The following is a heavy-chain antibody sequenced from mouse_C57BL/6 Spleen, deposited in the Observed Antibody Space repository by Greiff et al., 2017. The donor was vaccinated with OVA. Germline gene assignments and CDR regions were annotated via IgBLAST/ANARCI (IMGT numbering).Heavy chain of an antibody. CDR1: GYTFTDYE. V-gene: IGHV1-15*01. D-gene: IGHD1-3*01. CDR3: TRRIYYAMDY. CDR2: IDPETGGT. J-gene: IGHJ4*01. Sequence: QVQLKESGAELVRPGASVTLSCKASGYTFTDYEMHWVKQTPVHGLEWIGAIDPETGGTAYNQKFKGKAILTADKSSSTAYMELRSLTSEGSAVYYCTRRIYYAMDYWGQGTSVTVSS.